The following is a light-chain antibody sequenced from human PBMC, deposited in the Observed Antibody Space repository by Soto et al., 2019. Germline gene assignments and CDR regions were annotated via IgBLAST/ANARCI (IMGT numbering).Light chain of an antibody. J-gene: IGKJ4*01. CDR1: RSVSNKY. CDR3: QQYGTSPPLT. CDR2: DTS. V-gene: IGKV3-20*01. Sequence: EVVLTQSPGTLSLSPGERATLSCRASRSVSNKYLARYQQKRGQDPRLLIYDTSSRATGIPDRFSGTGSATDFTLTFSRLEPEDFAVYYCQQYGTSPPLTFGGGTSVEIK.